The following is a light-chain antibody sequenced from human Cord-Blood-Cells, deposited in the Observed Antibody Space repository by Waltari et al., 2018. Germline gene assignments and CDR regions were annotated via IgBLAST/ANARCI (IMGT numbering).Light chain of an antibody. Sequence: DIQMTQSPSSLSASVGDRVTITCRASQSISSYLNWYQQKPGKAPKLLIYAASSLQSGVVSRFSGSGSGTDFTLTISSLQPEDFATYYCQQSYSTPRTFGQGTKVEIK. CDR2: AAS. CDR3: QQSYSTPRT. CDR1: QSISSY. V-gene: IGKV1-39*01. J-gene: IGKJ1*01.